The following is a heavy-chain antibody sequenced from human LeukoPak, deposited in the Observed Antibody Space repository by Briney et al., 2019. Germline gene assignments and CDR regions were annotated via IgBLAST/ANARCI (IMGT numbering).Heavy chain of an antibody. D-gene: IGHD2-2*02. J-gene: IGHJ4*02. CDR3: ARDTAGGLYTFDY. CDR1: GFTFSSYS. V-gene: IGHV3-21*01. Sequence: PGGSLRLSCAASGFTFSSYSMNWVRQAPGKGLEWVSSISSSSSYIYYADSVKGRFTISRDNAKNSRYLQMNSLRAEDTAVYYCARDTAGGLYTFDYWGQGTLVTVSS. CDR2: ISSSSSYI.